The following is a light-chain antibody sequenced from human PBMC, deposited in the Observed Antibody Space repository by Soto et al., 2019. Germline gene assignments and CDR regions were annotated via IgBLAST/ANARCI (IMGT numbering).Light chain of an antibody. V-gene: IGKV1-5*03. Sequence: DIRVTQSPSTLSSFVGDRVTITCLACQSISSWLAWYQQKSGKAPKFLIYKASSLESGVPSRFSGSGSGTEFTLTISSLQPDDFATYYCQKYNRYSQTFGQGTKVDIK. CDR3: QKYNRYSQT. CDR2: KAS. CDR1: QSISSW. J-gene: IGKJ1*01.